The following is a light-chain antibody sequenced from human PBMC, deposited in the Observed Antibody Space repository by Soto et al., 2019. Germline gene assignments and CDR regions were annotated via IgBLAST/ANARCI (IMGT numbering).Light chain of an antibody. V-gene: IGLV2-14*01. Sequence: QSALTQPASLSGSPGQSITISCTGTSSDVGGYNYVSWYQQHPGKAPKVMIYEVSNRPSGVSNRFSGSKSGNTASLTISGLQAEDEADYYCSSYTSSNTLFGGGTKLTVL. CDR1: SSDVGGYNY. CDR3: SSYTSSNTL. CDR2: EVS. J-gene: IGLJ2*01.